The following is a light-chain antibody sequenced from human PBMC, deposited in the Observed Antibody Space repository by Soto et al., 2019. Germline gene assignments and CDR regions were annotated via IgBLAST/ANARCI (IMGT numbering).Light chain of an antibody. CDR1: SSDVGIYNL. CDR2: EVT. J-gene: IGLJ1*01. Sequence: SALTPPASVSGSPGQSITISCTGTSSDVGIYNLVSWYQQHPGKAPKLMIYEVTKRPSGVSNRFSGSKSGNTASLTISGLQAEDEADYYCCSYAGSSSYVFGTGTKLTVL. CDR3: CSYAGSSSYV. V-gene: IGLV2-23*02.